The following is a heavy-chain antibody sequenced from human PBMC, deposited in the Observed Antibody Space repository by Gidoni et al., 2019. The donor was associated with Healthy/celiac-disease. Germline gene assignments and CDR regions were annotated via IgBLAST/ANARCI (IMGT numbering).Heavy chain of an antibody. V-gene: IGHV3-21*01. CDR1: GFTFSSYS. CDR2: ISSSSSYI. CDR3: ARGEDSSGWYGNYYYYYGMDV. J-gene: IGHJ6*02. D-gene: IGHD6-19*01. Sequence: EVQLVESGGGLVKPGGSLRLCCAASGFTFSSYSMNWVRQAPGKGLEWVSSISSSSSYIYYTDAVKGRFTISRDNAKNSLYLQMNSLRAEDTAVYYCARGEDSSGWYGNYYYYYGMDVWGQGTTVTVSS.